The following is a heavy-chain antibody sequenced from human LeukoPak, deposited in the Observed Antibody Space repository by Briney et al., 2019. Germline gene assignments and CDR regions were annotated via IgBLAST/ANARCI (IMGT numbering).Heavy chain of an antibody. CDR1: GYTFTGYY. D-gene: IGHD1-26*01. V-gene: IGHV1-2*02. CDR2: INPNSGGT. CDR3: ARVTLALGAIPRPPHFDY. Sequence: GASVKVSCKASGYTFTGYYMHWVRQAPGQGLEWMGWINPNSGGTNYAQKLQGRVTMTTDTSTSTAYMELRSLRSDDTAVYYCARVTLALGAIPRPPHFDYWGQGTLVTVSS. J-gene: IGHJ4*02.